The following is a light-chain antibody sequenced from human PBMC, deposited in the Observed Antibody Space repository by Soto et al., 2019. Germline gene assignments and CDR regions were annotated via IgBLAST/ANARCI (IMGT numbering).Light chain of an antibody. V-gene: IGLV2-14*01. CDR2: DVS. CDR1: SSDGGGYNY. J-gene: IGLJ1*01. CDR3: SSYTSSSLDV. Sequence: QSVLTQPASVSGSPGQSITISCTGTSSDGGGYNYVSWYQQHPGKAPKLMIYDVSNRPSGVSNRFSGSKSGNTASLTISGLQAEDEADYYCSSYTSSSLDVFGTGTQLTVL.